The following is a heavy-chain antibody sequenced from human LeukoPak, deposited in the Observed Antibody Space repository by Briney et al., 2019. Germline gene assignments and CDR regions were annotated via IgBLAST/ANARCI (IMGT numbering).Heavy chain of an antibody. V-gene: IGHV3-72*01. J-gene: IGHJ4*02. CDR3: ATLSGSYGGVDHY. CDR2: SRNKASSYIT. D-gene: IGHD3-10*01. Sequence: SGGSLRLSCAASGFTFSDHYMDWVRQAPGKGLVWVGRSRNKASSYITEYAASVKGRFTISRDDSKNSLYLQMNSLKTEDTAVYYCATLSGSYGGVDHYWGQGTLVTVSS. CDR1: GFTFSDHY.